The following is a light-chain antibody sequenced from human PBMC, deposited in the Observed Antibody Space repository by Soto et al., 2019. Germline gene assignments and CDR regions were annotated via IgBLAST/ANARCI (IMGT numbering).Light chain of an antibody. V-gene: IGKV3-15*01. Sequence: IVMTHSPATRSVSPGEMATLSFRAGQGISNLAFYHQKPGQPPRLLIYGASTRATGIPARFSGSGSETEFTLPTSSLQAEDSAVYFCQHYNNWPTWTFGQGTKVDIK. J-gene: IGKJ1*01. CDR1: QGISN. CDR3: QHYNNWPTWT. CDR2: GAS.